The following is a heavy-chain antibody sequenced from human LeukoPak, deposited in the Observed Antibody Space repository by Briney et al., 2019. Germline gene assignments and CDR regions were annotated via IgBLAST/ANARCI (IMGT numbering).Heavy chain of an antibody. CDR1: GFTFSNAW. D-gene: IGHD3-3*01. CDR3: TAAPGRAYSRLEWLYYYYYYYGMDV. Sequence: PGGSLRLFCAASGFTFSNAWMNWVRQAPGKGLEWVGRIKSKTDGGTTDYAAPVKGRFTISRDDSKNTLYLQMNSLKTEDTAVYYCTAAPGRAYSRLEWLYYYYYYYGMDVWGQGTTVIVSS. V-gene: IGHV3-15*07. CDR2: IKSKTDGGTT. J-gene: IGHJ6*02.